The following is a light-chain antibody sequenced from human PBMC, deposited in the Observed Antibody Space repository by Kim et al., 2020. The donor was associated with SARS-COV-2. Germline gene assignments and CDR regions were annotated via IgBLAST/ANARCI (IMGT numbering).Light chain of an antibody. J-gene: IGKJ5*01. V-gene: IGKV1-39*01. CDR3: QQSYSPTQIT. CDR2: GAS. Sequence: DIQMTQSPSSLSASVGDRVIISCRASQNIVNYLNWYQWKPGKAPKLLISGASSLHSGAPSRFSGSGSGTDFTLTISTVLPEDFATYYCQQSYSPTQITFGQGTRLEIK. CDR1: QNIVNY.